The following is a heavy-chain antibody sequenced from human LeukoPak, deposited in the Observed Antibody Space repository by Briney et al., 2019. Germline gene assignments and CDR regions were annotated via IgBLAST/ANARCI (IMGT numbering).Heavy chain of an antibody. Sequence: GGSLRLSCAAPGFTFSNAWMNWVRQAPGKGLEWVANIKQDGSEKYYVDSVKGRFTISRDNAKNSLYLQMNSLRAEDTAVYYCARDLHYGDYPSYYYYGMDVWGQGTTVTVSS. V-gene: IGHV3-7*01. CDR1: GFTFSNAW. D-gene: IGHD4-17*01. CDR2: IKQDGSEK. CDR3: ARDLHYGDYPSYYYYGMDV. J-gene: IGHJ6*02.